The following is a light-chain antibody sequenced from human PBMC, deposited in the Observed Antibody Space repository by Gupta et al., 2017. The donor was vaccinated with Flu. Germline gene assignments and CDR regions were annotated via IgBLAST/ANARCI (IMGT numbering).Light chain of an antibody. CDR3: QQRSNWPPYS. CDR1: QSVSSY. Sequence: ELVLTQSPATLSLSPGERATLSCRASQSVSSYLAWYQQKPGQAPRLLIYDASNRATGIPARFSGSGSGTDFTRTISSLEPEDFAVYYCQQRSNWPPYSFGQGTKLDIK. CDR2: DAS. V-gene: IGKV3-11*01. J-gene: IGKJ2*03.